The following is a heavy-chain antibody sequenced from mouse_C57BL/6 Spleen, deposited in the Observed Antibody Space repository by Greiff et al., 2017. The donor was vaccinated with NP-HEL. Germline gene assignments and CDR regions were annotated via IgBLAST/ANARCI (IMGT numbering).Heavy chain of an antibody. CDR1: GFSLTSYG. D-gene: IGHD2-1*01. J-gene: IGHJ4*01. V-gene: IGHV2-5*01. CDR3: AKHTLLLDAMDY. Sequence: QVQLQESGPGLVQPSQSLSITCTVSGFSLTSYGVHWVRQSPGQGLEWLGVIWRGGSTDYNAAFMSRLSITKDNSKSQVFFKMNSLQADDTAIYYCAKHTLLLDAMDYWGQGTSVTVSS. CDR2: IWRGGST.